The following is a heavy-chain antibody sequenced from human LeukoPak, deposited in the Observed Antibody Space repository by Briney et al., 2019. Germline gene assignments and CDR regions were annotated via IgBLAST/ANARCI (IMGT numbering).Heavy chain of an antibody. Sequence: GASVKVSCKASGYTFTSYAMHWVRQAPGQRLEWMGWISAGNGNTKYSQKFQGRVTITRDTSASTAYMELSSLRSEDTAVYYCALSDGDYNLPYGYWGQGTLVTVSS. CDR1: GYTFTSYA. CDR2: ISAGNGNT. J-gene: IGHJ4*02. CDR3: ALSDGDYNLPYGY. D-gene: IGHD4-17*01. V-gene: IGHV1-3*01.